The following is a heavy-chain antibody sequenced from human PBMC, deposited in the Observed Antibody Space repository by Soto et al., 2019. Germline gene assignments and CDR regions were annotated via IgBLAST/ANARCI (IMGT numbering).Heavy chain of an antibody. D-gene: IGHD3-22*01. J-gene: IGHJ5*02. CDR1: GYSFTIYW. Sequence: LGEALNLSCTGSGYSFTIYWISWVRPLPGKGLEWMGRIDPSDSYTNYSPSFQGHVTISADKSISTAYLQWSSLKASDTAVYYCARVGPWVPYYYDSSPYTFENWFDPWGQGTLVTVS. V-gene: IGHV5-10-1*01. CDR2: IDPSDSYT. CDR3: ARVGPWVPYYYDSSPYTFENWFDP.